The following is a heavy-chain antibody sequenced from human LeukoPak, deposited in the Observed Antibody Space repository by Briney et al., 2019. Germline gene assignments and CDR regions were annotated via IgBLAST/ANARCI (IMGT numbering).Heavy chain of an antibody. CDR3: AKDDCGDYVVAFWDY. CDR2: ISGSGCST. CDR1: GFTLGDYV. J-gene: IGHJ4*02. V-gene: IGHV3-23*01. Sequence: PGGSLRLSCTASGFTLGDYVMSWFRQAPGKGLAWVSAISGSGCSTYYADSVKGRFTISRDNSKNTLYLQMNSLRAEDTAVYYCAKDDCGDYVVAFWDYWGQGTTVTVSS. D-gene: IGHD4-17*01.